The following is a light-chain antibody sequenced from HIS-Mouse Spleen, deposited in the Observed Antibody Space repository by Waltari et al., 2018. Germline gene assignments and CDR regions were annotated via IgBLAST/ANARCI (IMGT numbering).Light chain of an antibody. Sequence: EIVLTQSPGTLSLSPGERATLSCRDSQSVSSSYLAWYQQKPGRAPGLLIYGASSRSTGIPDRFSGSGSGTDFTLTISRLGPEDFAVYYCQQYGSSPLTFGGGTKVEIK. CDR1: QSVSSSY. J-gene: IGKJ4*01. CDR3: QQYGSSPLT. V-gene: IGKV3-20*01. CDR2: GAS.